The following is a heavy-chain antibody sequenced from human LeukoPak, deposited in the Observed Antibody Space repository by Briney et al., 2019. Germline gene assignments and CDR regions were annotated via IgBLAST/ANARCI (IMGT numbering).Heavy chain of an antibody. J-gene: IGHJ4*02. CDR2: IWYDGSNK. CDR3: ARDYYYDSSGYWDYYFDY. D-gene: IGHD3-22*01. Sequence: GGSLRLSCAASGFTFSSYGMHWVRQAPGKGLGWVAVIWYDGSNKYYADSVKGRFTISRDNSKNTLYLEMNSLRAEDTAVYYCARDYYYDSSGYWDYYFDYWGQGALVSVSS. V-gene: IGHV3-33*01. CDR1: GFTFSSYG.